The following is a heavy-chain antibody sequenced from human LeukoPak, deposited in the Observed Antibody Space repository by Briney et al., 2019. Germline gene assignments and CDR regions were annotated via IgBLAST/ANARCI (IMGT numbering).Heavy chain of an antibody. CDR2: FNPEEGET. D-gene: IGHD3-10*01. CDR3: ARDRGVPAVFDY. V-gene: IGHV1-24*01. J-gene: IGHJ4*02. CDR1: GYSLRELN. Sequence: ASVKVSCKVSGYSLRELNMHWLRQAPGKGPEWMGGFNPEEGETIYAQKFQGRVTMTEDTSTDTAYMELSSLTSEDTAVYYCARDRGVPAVFDYWGQETLITVSS.